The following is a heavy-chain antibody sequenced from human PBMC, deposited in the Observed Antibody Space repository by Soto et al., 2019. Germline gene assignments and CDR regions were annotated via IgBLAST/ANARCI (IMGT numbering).Heavy chain of an antibody. V-gene: IGHV1-69*13. CDR2: IIPIFGTA. Sequence: ASVKVSCKASGCTFSSYAISWVRQAPGQGLEWMGGIIPIFGTANYAQKFQGRVTITADESTSTAYMELSSLRSEDTAVYYCARDHIAAAGTSIHWFDPWGQGTLVTVSS. J-gene: IGHJ5*02. CDR3: ARDHIAAAGTSIHWFDP. CDR1: GCTFSSYA. D-gene: IGHD6-13*01.